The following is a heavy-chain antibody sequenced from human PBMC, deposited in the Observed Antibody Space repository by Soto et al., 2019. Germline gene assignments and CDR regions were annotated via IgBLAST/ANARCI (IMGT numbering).Heavy chain of an antibody. CDR2: ISAYNGNT. D-gene: IGHD6-13*01. CDR3: ARAGTAAGNPNFDY. V-gene: IGHV1-18*01. Sequence: ASVKVSCKASGYTFTSYGISLLRQAPGQGLEWMGWISAYNGNTNYAQKLQGRVTMTTDTSTSTAYMELRSLRSDDTAVYCCARAGTAAGNPNFDYWGQGTLVTVSS. J-gene: IGHJ4*02. CDR1: GYTFTSYG.